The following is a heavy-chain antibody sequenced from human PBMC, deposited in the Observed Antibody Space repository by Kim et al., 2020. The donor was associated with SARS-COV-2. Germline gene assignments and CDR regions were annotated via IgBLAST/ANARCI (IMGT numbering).Heavy chain of an antibody. CDR3: ARGYSVIVVVVAGNGWFDP. D-gene: IGHD2-15*01. V-gene: IGHV4-39*07. J-gene: IGHJ5*02. Sequence: SRVTISVDPSKNQFSLKLSSVTAADTAVYYCARGYSVIVVVVAGNGWFDPWGQGTLVTVSS.